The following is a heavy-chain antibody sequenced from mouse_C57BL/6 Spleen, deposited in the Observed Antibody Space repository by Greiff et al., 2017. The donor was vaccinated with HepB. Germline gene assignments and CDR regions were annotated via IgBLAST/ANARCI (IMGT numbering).Heavy chain of an antibody. CDR2: IYPGSGST. J-gene: IGHJ1*03. CDR3: EREGYGNPVFDV. V-gene: IGHV1-55*01. D-gene: IGHD2-1*01. Sequence: VQLQQSGAELVKPGASVKMSCKASGYTFTSYWINWVKQRPGQGLEWIGDIYPGSGSTNYNEKFKSKATLTVDTSSSTAYMQLRSLTSEDSAVYYCEREGYGNPVFDVWGTGTTVTVSS. CDR1: GYTFTSYW.